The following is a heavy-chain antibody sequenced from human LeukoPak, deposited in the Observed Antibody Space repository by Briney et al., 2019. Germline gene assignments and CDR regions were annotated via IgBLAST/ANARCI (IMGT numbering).Heavy chain of an antibody. D-gene: IGHD6-13*01. J-gene: IGHJ4*02. CDR2: IYHSGST. CDR3: ARDRGVSGFDY. Sequence: SETLSLTCTASGYSISSGYYWGWIRQPPGKGLEWIGSIYHSGSTYYNPSLKSRVTIAVDTSKNQFSLRLSSVTAADTAFYYCARDRGVSGFDYWGQGTLVTVSS. V-gene: IGHV4-38-2*02. CDR1: GYSISSGYY.